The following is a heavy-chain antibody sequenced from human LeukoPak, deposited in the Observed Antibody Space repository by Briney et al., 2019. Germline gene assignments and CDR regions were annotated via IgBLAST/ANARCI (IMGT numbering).Heavy chain of an antibody. D-gene: IGHD3-9*01. Sequence: ASVKVSCKASGSTFTTHDLTWVRKAPGQGLEWMGWMNPGNGDTAYAQKFQGRVAMTRDTSMSTAYMELNNLGSEDTAIYYCARGLGDYNTDWFPVSGYWGQGTPITVSS. J-gene: IGHJ4*02. CDR1: GSTFTTHD. CDR2: MNPGNGDT. V-gene: IGHV1-8*01. CDR3: ARGLGDYNTDWFPVSGY.